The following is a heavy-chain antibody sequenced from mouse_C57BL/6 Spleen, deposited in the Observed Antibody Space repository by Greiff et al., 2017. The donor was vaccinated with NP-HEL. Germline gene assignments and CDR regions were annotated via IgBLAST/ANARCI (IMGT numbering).Heavy chain of an antibody. Sequence: QVQLQQSGAELVMPGASVKLSCKASGYTFTSYWMHWVKQRPGQGLEWIGEIDPSDSYTNYNQKFKGKSTLTVDKSSSTAYMQLSSLTSEDSAVYYCARSEGIYYGNHWYFDVWGTGTTVTVSS. D-gene: IGHD2-1*01. CDR1: GYTFTSYW. V-gene: IGHV1-69*01. CDR3: ARSEGIYYGNHWYFDV. J-gene: IGHJ1*03. CDR2: IDPSDSYT.